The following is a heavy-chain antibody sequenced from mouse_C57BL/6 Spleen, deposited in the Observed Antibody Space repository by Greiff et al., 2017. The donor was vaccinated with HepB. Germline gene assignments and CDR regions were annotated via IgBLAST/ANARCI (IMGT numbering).Heavy chain of an antibody. CDR2: IYPGGGYT. CDR1: GYTFTNYW. CDR3: ARSHYYGSSLDY. Sequence: QVQLQQSGAELVRPGTSVKMSCKASGYTFTNYWIGWAKQRPGHGLEWIGDIYPGGGYTNYNEKFKGKATLAADKSSSTAYMQFSSLTSEDSAIYYCARSHYYGSSLDYWGQGTTLTVSS. D-gene: IGHD1-1*01. J-gene: IGHJ2*01. V-gene: IGHV1-63*01.